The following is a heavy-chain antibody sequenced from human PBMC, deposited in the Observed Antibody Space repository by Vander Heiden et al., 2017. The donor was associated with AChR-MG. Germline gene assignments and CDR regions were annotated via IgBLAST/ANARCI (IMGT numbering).Heavy chain of an antibody. CDR1: GGSISSYY. Sequence: QVQLQESGPGLVKPSETLSLTCTVSGGSISSYYWSWIRQPAGKGLEWIGRIYTSGSTNYNPSLKSRVTMSVDTSKNQFSLKLSSVTAADTAVYYCARDQFGTVVAATKMDYYGMDVWGQGTTVTVSS. CDR2: IYTSGST. V-gene: IGHV4-4*07. CDR3: ARDQFGTVVAATKMDYYGMDV. D-gene: IGHD2-15*01. J-gene: IGHJ6*02.